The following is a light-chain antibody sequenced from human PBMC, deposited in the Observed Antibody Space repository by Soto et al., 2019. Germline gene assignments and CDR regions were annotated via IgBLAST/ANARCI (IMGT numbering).Light chain of an antibody. CDR1: RSDVGAYKH. CDR3: SSYAGSSAYI. Sequence: QSALTQPRSVSGSPGQSVTISCTGTRSDVGAYKHVSWYQQNPGEAPKLMLYDVNKRPSGVPDRFSGSKSGNTASLTISGLQAEDEADYYCSSYAGSSAYIFGAGTKLTVL. V-gene: IGLV2-11*01. J-gene: IGLJ2*01. CDR2: DVN.